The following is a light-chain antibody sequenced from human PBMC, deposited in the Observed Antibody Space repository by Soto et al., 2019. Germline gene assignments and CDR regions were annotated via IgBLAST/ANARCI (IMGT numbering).Light chain of an antibody. V-gene: IGKV3-20*01. CDR1: QSVNNDY. Sequence: ENVLTQSPGTLSLSPGERATLSCRASQSVNNDYLAWYQQRPGQSPRLLIYGASSRATGIPDRFSGSGSGTDFTLTISRLEPEDFAVYYCQQYGSSSITFGQGTRLEIK. CDR3: QQYGSSSIT. CDR2: GAS. J-gene: IGKJ5*01.